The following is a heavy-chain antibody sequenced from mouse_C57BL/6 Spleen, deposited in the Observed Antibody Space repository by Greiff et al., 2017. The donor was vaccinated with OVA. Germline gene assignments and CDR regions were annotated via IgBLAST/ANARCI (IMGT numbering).Heavy chain of an antibody. J-gene: IGHJ2*01. D-gene: IGHD2-2*01. Sequence: QVQLKQPGAELVMPGASVKLSCKASGYTFTSYWMHWVKQRPGQGLEWIGEIDPSDSYTNYNQKFKGKSTLTVDKSSSTAYMQLSSLTSEDSAVYYCARGDGYEYWGQGTTLTVSS. V-gene: IGHV1-69*01. CDR2: IDPSDSYT. CDR3: ARGDGYEY. CDR1: GYTFTSYW.